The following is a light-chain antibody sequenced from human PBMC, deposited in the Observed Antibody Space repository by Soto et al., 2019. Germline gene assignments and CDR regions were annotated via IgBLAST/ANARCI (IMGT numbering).Light chain of an antibody. V-gene: IGLV1-40*01. Sequence: QSVLTQPPSVSLAPGQRVTISCTGSSSNIGAGYDVHWYQQVPGTAPKLLIYANRNRPAGVPDRFSASKSDTSASLAITGLQAEDEADYYCQSYDSSPSGYVFGTGTKVTVL. CDR2: ANR. J-gene: IGLJ1*01. CDR3: QSYDSSPSGYV. CDR1: SSNIGAGYD.